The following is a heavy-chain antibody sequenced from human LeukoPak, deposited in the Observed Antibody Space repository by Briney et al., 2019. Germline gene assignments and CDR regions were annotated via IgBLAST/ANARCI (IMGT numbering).Heavy chain of an antibody. CDR2: ISYDGSNE. Sequence: GGSLRLSCAASGFTFSSYAMHWVRQAPGKGLEWVAVISYDGSNEYYADSVKGRFTISRDNSKNTLYLQMNSLRAEDTAVYYCARDVAARPSTFDYWGQGTLVTVSS. D-gene: IGHD6-6*01. CDR1: GFTFSSYA. CDR3: ARDVAARPSTFDY. J-gene: IGHJ4*02. V-gene: IGHV3-30*04.